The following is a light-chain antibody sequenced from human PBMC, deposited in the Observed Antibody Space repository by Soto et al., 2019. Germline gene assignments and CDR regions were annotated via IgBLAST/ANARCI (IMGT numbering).Light chain of an antibody. CDR1: SSNIGAGYD. J-gene: IGLJ1*01. CDR3: GSWDSSLSAYV. V-gene: IGLV1-40*01. CDR2: DTN. Sequence: QSVLTQPPSVSGAPGQTVTISCTGTSSNIGAGYDVHWYQQHPGAAPKLLIYDTNNRPSGVPDRFSGSKSGTSASLAITGLQADEEADYYCGSWDSSLSAYVFGTGTKVTVL.